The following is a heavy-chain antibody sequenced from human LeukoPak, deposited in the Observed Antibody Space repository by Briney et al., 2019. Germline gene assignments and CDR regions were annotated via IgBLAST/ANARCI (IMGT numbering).Heavy chain of an antibody. J-gene: IGHJ4*02. V-gene: IGHV3-23*01. CDR1: RFTFSSYA. CDR3: AKRSQFSSGYFDY. Sequence: GGSLRLSCAASRFTFSSYAMSWVRQAPGKGLEWVSAISGSDISIYADSVKGRFTISRDNSKNTLYLQMNSLRADDTAVYYCAKRSQFSSGYFDYWGPGTLVTVSS. D-gene: IGHD3-22*01. CDR2: ISGSDIS.